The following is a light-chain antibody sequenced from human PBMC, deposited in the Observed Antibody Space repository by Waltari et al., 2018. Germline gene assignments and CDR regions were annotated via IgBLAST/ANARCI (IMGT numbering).Light chain of an antibody. Sequence: DIVMTQSPVSLPVTPGEPASISCRSSQSLLHSNGYNYLDWYVQKPGQSPQVVSSLGSCRASGVPGRFTGGGSGTEFTLKISRVEADDVGVYYCMQALRTPRTFGQGTRVEIK. CDR3: MQALRTPRT. CDR2: LGS. V-gene: IGKV2-28*01. CDR1: QSLLHSNGYNY. J-gene: IGKJ1*01.